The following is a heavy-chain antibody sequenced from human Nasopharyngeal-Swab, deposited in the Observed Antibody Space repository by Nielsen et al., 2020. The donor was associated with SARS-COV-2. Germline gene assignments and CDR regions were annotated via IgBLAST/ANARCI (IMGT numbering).Heavy chain of an antibody. D-gene: IGHD2-2*01. CDR2: ISSSGSTR. J-gene: IGHJ3*02. Sequence: GESLKISCAASGFTFSSYEMNWVRQAPGKGLEWVSYISSSGSTRYYADSVKGRFTISRDNAKNSLYLQMNSLRAEDTAVYYCARDLYVVVVPAAISDAFDIWGQGTMVTVSS. V-gene: IGHV3-48*03. CDR1: GFTFSSYE. CDR3: ARDLYVVVVPAAISDAFDI.